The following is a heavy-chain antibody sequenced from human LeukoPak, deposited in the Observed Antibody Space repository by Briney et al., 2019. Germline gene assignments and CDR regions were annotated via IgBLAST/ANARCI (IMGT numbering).Heavy chain of an antibody. CDR1: GYTLTELS. J-gene: IGHJ4*02. CDR3: VSIDLDS. D-gene: IGHD3-16*02. CDR2: EDGGP. Sequence: GSVKVSCKVSGYTLTELSIHWVRQAPGKGLEWMGGEDGGPIYAQKFQGRVTMTEDTSTDTAYMDVSSLGSEDTAVYYCVSIDLDSWGQGTLVTVSS. V-gene: IGHV1-24*01.